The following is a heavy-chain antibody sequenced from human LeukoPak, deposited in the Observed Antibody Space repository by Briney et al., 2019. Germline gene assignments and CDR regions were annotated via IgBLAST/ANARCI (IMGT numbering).Heavy chain of an antibody. CDR2: ISSSGGST. CDR1: GFTFSSYA. D-gene: IGHD3-10*01. Sequence: PGGSLRLSCAASGFTFSSYAMSWVRQAPGKGLEWVSVISSSGGSTDYADSVKGRFTISRDNSKNTLYLQMNSLRAEDTAVYYCAKGVYYYGSGSYFDYWGQGTLVTVSS. J-gene: IGHJ4*02. V-gene: IGHV3-23*01. CDR3: AKGVYYYGSGSYFDY.